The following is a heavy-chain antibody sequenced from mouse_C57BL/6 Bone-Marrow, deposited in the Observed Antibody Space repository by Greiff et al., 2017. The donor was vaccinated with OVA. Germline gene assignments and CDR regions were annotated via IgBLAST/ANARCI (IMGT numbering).Heavy chain of an antibody. CDR2: ILPGSGRT. V-gene: IGHV1-9*01. CDR3: ARARFAY. CDR1: GYTFTGYW. J-gene: IGHJ3*01. Sequence: VQLQQSGAELMKPGASVKLSCKATGYTFTGYWIEWVKQRPGHGLEGIGEILPGSGRTNNNEKFKGKATFTADTSSNTSYMQLRRLTTEDSAIYYCARARFAYWGQGTLVTVSA.